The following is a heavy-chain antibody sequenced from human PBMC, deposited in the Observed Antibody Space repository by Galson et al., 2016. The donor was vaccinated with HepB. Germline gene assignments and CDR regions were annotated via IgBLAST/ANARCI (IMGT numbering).Heavy chain of an antibody. D-gene: IGHD1-7*01. V-gene: IGHV1-2*06. Sequence: SVKVSCKASGYTFTGYFMHWVRQAPGQGLEWMGRINPSSGGTSYAQKFQGRVTMTSDTSISTAYMELTSLTSDDTAVYYCARESPRKLELRGWGQGTLATVSS. CDR1: GYTFTGYF. J-gene: IGHJ4*02. CDR3: ARESPRKLELRG. CDR2: INPSSGGT.